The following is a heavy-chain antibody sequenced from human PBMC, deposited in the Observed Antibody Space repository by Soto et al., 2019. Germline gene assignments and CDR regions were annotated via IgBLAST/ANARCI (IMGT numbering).Heavy chain of an antibody. Sequence: QVQLEQSGAEVKKPGSSLKVSCKATGGTFSNYAISWVRQAPGQGLDWMAGIIPVYGTPSYAQRFQDRVTIIADESTTTAYMEVHSLRSEDTAIYYCSIVTAYGMDVWGPGTTVIVSS. CDR1: GGTFSNYA. CDR2: IIPVYGTP. D-gene: IGHD2-15*01. J-gene: IGHJ6*02. CDR3: SIVTAYGMDV. V-gene: IGHV1-69*01.